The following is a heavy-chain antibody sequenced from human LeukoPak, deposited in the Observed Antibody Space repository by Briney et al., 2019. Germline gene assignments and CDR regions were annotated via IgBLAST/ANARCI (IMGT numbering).Heavy chain of an antibody. V-gene: IGHV3-23*01. CDR2: ISGSGGST. J-gene: IGHJ4*02. CDR3: ARDLAFGTVAYFDY. Sequence: GGSLRLSCAASGFTFSSDAMSWVRQAPGKGLEWVSAISGSGGSTYYADSVKGRFTISRDNAKNSLYLQMNSLRAEDTAVYYCARDLAFGTVAYFDYWGQGTLVTVSS. D-gene: IGHD4-11*01. CDR1: GFTFSSDA.